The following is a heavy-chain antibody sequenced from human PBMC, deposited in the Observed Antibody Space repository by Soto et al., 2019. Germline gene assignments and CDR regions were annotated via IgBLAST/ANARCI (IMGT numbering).Heavy chain of an antibody. CDR2: IYSGGST. Sequence: GGSLRLSCAASGFTVSSNYMSWVRQAPGKGLEWVSVIYSGGSTYYADSVKGRFTISRDNSKNTLYLQMNSLRAEVTAVYYCARVPAAILSYYYYYYMDVWGKGTTVTVSS. V-gene: IGHV3-66*01. CDR3: ARVPAAILSYYYYYYMDV. CDR1: GFTVSSNY. J-gene: IGHJ6*03. D-gene: IGHD2-2*01.